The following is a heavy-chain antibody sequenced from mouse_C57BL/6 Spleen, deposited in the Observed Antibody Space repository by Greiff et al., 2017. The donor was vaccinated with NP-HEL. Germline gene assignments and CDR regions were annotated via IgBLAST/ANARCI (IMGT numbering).Heavy chain of an antibody. CDR3: ARTYYGSSWLAY. J-gene: IGHJ3*01. V-gene: IGHV1-69*01. CDR1: GYTFTSYW. D-gene: IGHD1-1*01. CDR2: IDPSDGYT. Sequence: QVQLQQSGAELVMPGASVKLSCKASGYTFTSYWMHWVKQRPGQGLEWIGEIDPSDGYTNYNQKFKGKSTLTVDKSSSTAYMQLSSLTSEDSAVYYCARTYYGSSWLAYWGQGTLVTVSA.